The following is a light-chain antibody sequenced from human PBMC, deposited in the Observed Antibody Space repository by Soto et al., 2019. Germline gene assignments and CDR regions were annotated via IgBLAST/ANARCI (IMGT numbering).Light chain of an antibody. CDR2: DAS. CDR3: QQANSFPIT. J-gene: IGKJ5*01. CDR1: QSISSW. Sequence: DVQMTQSPSTLSASVGDRVTITCRASQSISSWLAWYQQKPGKAPKLLIYDASSLESGVPSRFSGSGSGTDFTLTISSLQPEDFATYYCQQANSFPITFGQGTRLEI. V-gene: IGKV1-5*01.